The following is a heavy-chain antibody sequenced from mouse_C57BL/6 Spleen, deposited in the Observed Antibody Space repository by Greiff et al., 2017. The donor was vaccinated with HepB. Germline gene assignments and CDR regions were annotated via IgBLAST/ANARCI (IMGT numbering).Heavy chain of an antibody. D-gene: IGHD1-1*01. Sequence: QVTLKESGPGILQSSQTLSLTCSFSGFSLSTSGMGVSWIRQPSGKGLEWLAHIYWDDDKRYNPSLKSRLTISKDTSRNQVFLKITSVDTADTATYYCARSHYYGSSWYFDVWGTGTTVTVSS. V-gene: IGHV8-12*01. J-gene: IGHJ1*03. CDR3: ARSHYYGSSWYFDV. CDR1: GFSLSTSGMG. CDR2: IYWDDDK.